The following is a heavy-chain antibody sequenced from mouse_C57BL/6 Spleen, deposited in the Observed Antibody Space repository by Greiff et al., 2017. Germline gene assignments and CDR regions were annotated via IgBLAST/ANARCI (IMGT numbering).Heavy chain of an antibody. D-gene: IGHD2-2*01. CDR2: ISGGGGNT. CDR1: GFTFSSYT. V-gene: IGHV5-9*01. CDR3: ARWDGYDDYFDY. J-gene: IGHJ2*01. Sequence: EVKLVESGGGLVKPGGSLKLSCAASGFTFSSYTMSWVRQTPEKRLEWVATISGGGGNTYYPDSVKGRFTISRDNAKNTLYLQMSSLRSEDTALYYCARWDGYDDYFDYWGQGTTLTVSS.